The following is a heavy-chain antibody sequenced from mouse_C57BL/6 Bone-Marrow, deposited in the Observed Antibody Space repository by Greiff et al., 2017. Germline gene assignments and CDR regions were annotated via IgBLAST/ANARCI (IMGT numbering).Heavy chain of an antibody. CDR3: ARGYYGPHWYFDV. V-gene: IGHV1-47*01. J-gene: IGHJ1*03. CDR1: GYTFPTYP. CDR2: FHPYNDDT. Sequence: QVQLQQSGAELVKPGASVKMSCKASGYTFPTYPIEWMKQNHGQSLEWIGNFHPYNDDTKYNEKFKGKATLTVEKSSSTVYLELSRLTSDDSAVYYCARGYYGPHWYFDVWGTGTTVTVSS. D-gene: IGHD1-2*01.